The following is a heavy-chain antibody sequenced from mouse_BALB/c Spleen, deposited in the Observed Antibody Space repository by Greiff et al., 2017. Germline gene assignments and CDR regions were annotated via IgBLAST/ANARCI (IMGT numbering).Heavy chain of an antibody. Sequence: VKLVESGPGLVQPSQSLSITCTVSGFSLTSYGVHWVRQSPGKGLEWLGVIWSGGSTDYNAAFISRLSISKDNSKSQVFFKMNSLQANDTAIYYCARNHPMITTYAMDYWGQGTSVTVSA. V-gene: IGHV2-2*02. CDR1: GFSLTSYG. CDR2: IWSGGST. J-gene: IGHJ4*01. D-gene: IGHD2-4*01. CDR3: ARNHPMITTYAMDY.